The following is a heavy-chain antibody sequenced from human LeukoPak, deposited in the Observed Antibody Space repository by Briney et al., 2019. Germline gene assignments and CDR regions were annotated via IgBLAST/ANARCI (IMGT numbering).Heavy chain of an antibody. V-gene: IGHV3-74*01. J-gene: IGHJ4*02. Sequence: GGSLRFSCSAAGFTFSSFWMHWVRQAPGKGLVWVARIHGDGRNADYADSVKGRFTITRDNAKNTVYLQMNSLRAEDTAVYFCASSLGYCTGGNCYTRDYIEYWGQGTQVTVSS. CDR3: ASSLGYCTGGNCYTRDYIEY. CDR1: GFTFSSFW. D-gene: IGHD2-8*02. CDR2: IHGDGRNA.